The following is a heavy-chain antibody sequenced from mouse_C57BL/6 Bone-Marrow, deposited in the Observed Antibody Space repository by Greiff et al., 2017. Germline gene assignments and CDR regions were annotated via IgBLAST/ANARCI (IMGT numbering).Heavy chain of an antibody. CDR3: ARYGYDGAMDY. CDR1: GYSITSDY. D-gene: IGHD2-2*01. Sequence: DVKLEESGPGLAKPSQTLSLSCSVSGYSITSDYWHWIRKFPGNKLEYMGYISYSGSTYYNPSLKSRISITRDTSKNQYYLQLNSVTTEDTATYYYARYGYDGAMDYWGQGTSVTVSA. CDR2: ISYSGST. J-gene: IGHJ4*01. V-gene: IGHV3-8*01.